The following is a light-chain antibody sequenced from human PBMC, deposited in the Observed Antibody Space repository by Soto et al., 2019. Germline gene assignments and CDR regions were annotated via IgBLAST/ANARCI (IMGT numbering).Light chain of an antibody. Sequence: QSVLTQPASVSGSPGQSITISCTGTSSDVVYYNYVSWYQQHPGKAPKLMIYEVSNRPSGVSNRFSGSKSVNTASLTISGLQAEDEADYYCSSYTSSRSYVFGTGTKVTVL. V-gene: IGLV2-14*01. J-gene: IGLJ1*01. CDR1: SSDVVYYNY. CDR3: SSYTSSRSYV. CDR2: EVS.